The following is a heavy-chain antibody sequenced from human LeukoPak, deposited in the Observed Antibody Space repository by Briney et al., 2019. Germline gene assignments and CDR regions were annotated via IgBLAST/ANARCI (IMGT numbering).Heavy chain of an antibody. J-gene: IGHJ4*02. V-gene: IGHV4-38-2*02. CDR3: ARADGQYYDILTGYSPFDY. CDR2: IYTSGST. D-gene: IGHD3-9*01. CDR1: GYSISSGYY. Sequence: PSETLSLTCTLTGYSISSGYYWAWIRQPPGKGLECIGGIYTSGSTNYNPSLKSRVTISVDTSKNQFSLKLSSVTAADTAVYYCARADGQYYDILTGYSPFDYWGQGTLVTVSS.